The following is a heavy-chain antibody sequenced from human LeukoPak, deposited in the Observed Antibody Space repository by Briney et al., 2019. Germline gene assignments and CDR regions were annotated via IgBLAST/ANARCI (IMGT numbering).Heavy chain of an antibody. Sequence: GGSLRLSCAASGFTFSSYAMHWVRQAPGKGLEWVAVISYDGSNKYYADSVKGRFTISRDNSKNTLYLQMNSLRAEDTAVYYCARTLGRLRGHWYFDLWGRGTLVTVSS. CDR1: GFTFSSYA. V-gene: IGHV3-30-3*01. D-gene: IGHD5-12*01. J-gene: IGHJ2*01. CDR3: ARTLGRLRGHWYFDL. CDR2: ISYDGSNK.